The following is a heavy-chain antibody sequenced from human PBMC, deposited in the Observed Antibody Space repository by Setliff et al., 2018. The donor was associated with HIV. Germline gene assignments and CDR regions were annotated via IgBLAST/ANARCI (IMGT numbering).Heavy chain of an antibody. J-gene: IGHJ4*02. V-gene: IGHV4-4*07. Sequence: SETLSLTCTSSGDSISGYYWSWIRQPAGKGLEWIGRIYTSGSTNYNPSLKSRVTISVDTSKNQFSLKLSSVTAADTAVYYCARASLRCHLDYWGQGTLVTVSS. CDR1: GDSISGYY. CDR2: IYTSGST. D-gene: IGHD4-17*01. CDR3: ARASLRCHLDY.